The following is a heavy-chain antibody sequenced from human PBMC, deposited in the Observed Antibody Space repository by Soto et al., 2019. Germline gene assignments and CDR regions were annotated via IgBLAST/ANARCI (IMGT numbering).Heavy chain of an antibody. CDR1: GGSISSYY. CDR2: IYYSGST. J-gene: IGHJ5*02. D-gene: IGHD3-22*01. CDR3: AREGYDSSGYYQTNWFDP. Sequence: PSETLSLTCTVSGGSISSYYWSWIRQPPGKGLEWIGYIYYSGSTNYNPSLKSRVTISVDTSKNQFSLKLSSVTAADTAVYYCAREGYDSSGYYQTNWFDPWGQGTLVTVSS. V-gene: IGHV4-59*01.